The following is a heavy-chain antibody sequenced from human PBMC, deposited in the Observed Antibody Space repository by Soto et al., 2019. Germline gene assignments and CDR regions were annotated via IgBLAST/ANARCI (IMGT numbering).Heavy chain of an antibody. CDR1: GFTFSSYA. CDR3: AKVPPGMVYAISTY. D-gene: IGHD2-8*01. J-gene: IGHJ4*02. V-gene: IGHV3-23*01. Sequence: PGGSLRRSCAASGFTFSSYAMSWVRHAPGKGLEWVSAISGSGGSTYYADSVKGRFTISRDNSKNTLYLQMNSLRAEDTAVYYCAKVPPGMVYAISTYWGQGTLVTVSS. CDR2: ISGSGGST.